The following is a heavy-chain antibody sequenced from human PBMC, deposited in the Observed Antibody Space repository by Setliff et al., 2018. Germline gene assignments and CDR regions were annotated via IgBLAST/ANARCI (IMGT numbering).Heavy chain of an antibody. CDR3: AKDLSIAVAGIFDY. Sequence: PGGSLRLSCGASGFIFSNFGMHWVRQAPGKGLEWVAAVSFDGRNKYYEDSVKGRFTISRDDSKNSLYLQMNSLRAEDTAVYYCAKDLSIAVAGIFDYWGQGTLVTVSS. V-gene: IGHV3-30*18. CDR1: GFIFSNFG. CDR2: VSFDGRNK. J-gene: IGHJ4*02. D-gene: IGHD6-19*01.